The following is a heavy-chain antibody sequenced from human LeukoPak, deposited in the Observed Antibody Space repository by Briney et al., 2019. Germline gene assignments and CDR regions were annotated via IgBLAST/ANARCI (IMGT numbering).Heavy chain of an antibody. Sequence: SVKVSCKASGGTFSSYAMSWVRQAPGQGLEWMGRIIPILGIANYAQKFQGRVTITADKSTSTAYMELSRLRSEDTAVYYCAREEAVSGWQPPSLFYYYGMDVWGQGTTVTVSS. V-gene: IGHV1-69*04. J-gene: IGHJ6*02. CDR2: IIPILGIA. CDR3: AREEAVSGWQPPSLFYYYGMDV. D-gene: IGHD6-19*01. CDR1: GGTFSSYA.